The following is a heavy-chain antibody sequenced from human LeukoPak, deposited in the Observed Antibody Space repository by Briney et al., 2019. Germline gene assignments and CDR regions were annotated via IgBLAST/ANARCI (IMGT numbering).Heavy chain of an antibody. V-gene: IGHV4-59*08. CDR2: IYYSGGT. CDR1: GGSISSYY. CDR3: ARHRTAPRGFGNFDC. J-gene: IGHJ4*02. Sequence: PSETLSLTCTVSGGSISSYYWSWIRQPPGKGLEWIGFIYYSGGTNYNPSLKSRVAISVDTSKNQFSLKLSSATAADTAVYYCARHRTAPRGFGNFDCWGQGTLVTVSS. D-gene: IGHD3-3*01.